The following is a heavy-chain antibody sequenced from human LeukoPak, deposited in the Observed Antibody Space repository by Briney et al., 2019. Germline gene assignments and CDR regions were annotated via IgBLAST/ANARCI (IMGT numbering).Heavy chain of an antibody. D-gene: IGHD6-13*01. J-gene: IGHJ3*02. V-gene: IGHV3-21*01. CDR3: ARVMSSSGWYGWAFDI. Sequence: GGSLRLSCASSGITFSGYSLNCVRPAPGEGLEWVSSISSSSSYIYYAGSVKGRYTISRDNSKKTLYLQMNSLRAEDTAVYYCARVMSSSGWYGWAFDIWGQGTMVTVSS. CDR1: GITFSGYS. CDR2: ISSSSSYI.